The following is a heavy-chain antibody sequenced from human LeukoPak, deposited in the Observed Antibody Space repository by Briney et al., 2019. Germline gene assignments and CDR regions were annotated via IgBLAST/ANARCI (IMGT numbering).Heavy chain of an antibody. CDR2: IIPIFGTA. CDR3: NLPKDGYSNWFDP. Sequence: VASVKVSCKASGYTFTSYGISWVRQAPGQGLEWMGGIIPIFGTANYAQKFQGRVTITADESTSTAYMELSSLRSEDTAVYYCNLPKDGYSNWFDPWGQGTLVTVSS. D-gene: IGHD5-24*01. J-gene: IGHJ5*02. V-gene: IGHV1-69*13. CDR1: GYTFTSYG.